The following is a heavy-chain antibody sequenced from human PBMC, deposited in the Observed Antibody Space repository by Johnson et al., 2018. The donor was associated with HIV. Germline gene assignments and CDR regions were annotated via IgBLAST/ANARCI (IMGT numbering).Heavy chain of an antibody. V-gene: IGHV3-30*04. Sequence: VQLVESGGGVVRPGRSLRLSCAASGFTFSNYPMHWVRQAPGKGLEWVAVISFDGSNKYYTDSVKGRFTISRDNSKNTLYLQMNSLRAEDTAVYYCAKDLLTLDAFDIWGQGTMVTVSS. CDR2: ISFDGSNK. CDR3: AKDLLTLDAFDI. CDR1: GFTFSNYP. J-gene: IGHJ3*02.